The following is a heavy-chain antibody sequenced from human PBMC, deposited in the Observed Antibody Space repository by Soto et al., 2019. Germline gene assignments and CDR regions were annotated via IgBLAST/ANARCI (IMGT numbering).Heavy chain of an antibody. J-gene: IGHJ4*02. CDR1: GGSFSGYY. Sequence: QVQLQQWGAGLLKPSETLSLTCAVYGGSFSGYYWSWIRQPPGKGLERIGEINHSGSTNYNPSLKSRVTISVDTSKNQFSLKLSSVTAADTAVYYCAVRAFSSGWYSFFDYWGQGTLVTVSS. CDR2: INHSGST. CDR3: AVRAFSSGWYSFFDY. V-gene: IGHV4-34*01. D-gene: IGHD6-19*01.